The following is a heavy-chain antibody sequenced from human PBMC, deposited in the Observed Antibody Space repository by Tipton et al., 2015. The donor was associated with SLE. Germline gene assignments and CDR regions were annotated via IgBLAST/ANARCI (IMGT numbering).Heavy chain of an antibody. CDR3: ARDLGLLGFDY. CDR1: GGSISSGGYS. Sequence: TLSLTCAVSGGSISSGGYSWSWIRQPPGKGLEWIGYIYHSGSTHYNPSLKSRVTISVDRSKNQFSLKLSSVTAADTAVYYCARDLGLLGFDYWGQGTLVTVSS. CDR2: IYHSGST. V-gene: IGHV4-30-2*01. J-gene: IGHJ4*02. D-gene: IGHD3/OR15-3a*01.